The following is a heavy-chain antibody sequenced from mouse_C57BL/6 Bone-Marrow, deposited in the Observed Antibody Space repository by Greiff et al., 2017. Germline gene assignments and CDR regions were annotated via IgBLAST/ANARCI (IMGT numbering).Heavy chain of an antibody. CDR3: DYDGYYETDAFAY. J-gene: IGHJ3*01. Sequence: EVQLLQSGAELVQPGASVKFSCTASGFNIKDYYMHWVQQRTEQGLEWFGRIDPEDGEIKYAPNFQGKATITTDTSANTVYLQHSSLTSEDTAVYYWDYDGYYETDAFAYWGQGTLVTVSA. V-gene: IGHV14-2*01. CDR2: IDPEDGEI. D-gene: IGHD2-3*01. CDR1: GFNIKDYY.